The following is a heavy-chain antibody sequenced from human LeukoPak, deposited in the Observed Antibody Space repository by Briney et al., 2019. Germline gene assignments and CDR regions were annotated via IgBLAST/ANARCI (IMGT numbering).Heavy chain of an antibody. V-gene: IGHV3-23*01. Sequence: GGSLRLSCAASGFTFSNAWMSWVRQAPGKGLEWVSGISGSGAGTYYADSVKGRFTVSRDNSKNTLYLQMNSLRAEDTALYYCAKSHSSIWYFDCWGQGTLVTVSS. CDR2: ISGSGAGT. D-gene: IGHD6-13*01. CDR1: GFTFSNAW. CDR3: AKSHSSIWYFDC. J-gene: IGHJ4*02.